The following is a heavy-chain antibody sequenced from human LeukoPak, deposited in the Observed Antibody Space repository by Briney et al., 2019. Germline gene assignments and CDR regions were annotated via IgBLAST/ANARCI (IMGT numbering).Heavy chain of an antibody. D-gene: IGHD5-12*01. CDR2: MYYSGST. Sequence: PSETLSLTCTVSGGSISSSTYCWSWVRQPPGKGLEWIGCMYYSGSTYYNPSLKSRVTISVDTSKNQFSLKLSSVTAADTAVYYCARSTRRGYSGYGRGVSFDYWGQGTLVTVSS. J-gene: IGHJ4*02. CDR3: ARSTRRGYSGYGRGVSFDY. CDR1: GGSISSSTYC. V-gene: IGHV4-39*01.